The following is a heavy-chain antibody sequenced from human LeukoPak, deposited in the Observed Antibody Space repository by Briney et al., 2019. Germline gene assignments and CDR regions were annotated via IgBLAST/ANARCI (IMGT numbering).Heavy chain of an antibody. CDR3: SIVVVPAATSYYYYMDV. CDR1: GGTFSSYA. Sequence: SVKVSCKASGGTFSSYAISWVRQAPGQGLEWMGGIIPIFGTANYAQKFQGRVTITADESTSTAYMELSSLRSEDTAVYYCSIVVVPAATSYYYYMDVWGKGTTVTISS. V-gene: IGHV1-69*13. J-gene: IGHJ6*03. D-gene: IGHD2-2*01. CDR2: IIPIFGTA.